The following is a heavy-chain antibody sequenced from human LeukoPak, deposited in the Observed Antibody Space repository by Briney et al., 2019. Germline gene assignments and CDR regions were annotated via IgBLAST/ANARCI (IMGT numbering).Heavy chain of an antibody. Sequence: GGSLRLSCAASGFTFSDYYMTWIRQAPGKGLEWISYISGGGTMIYYADSVRGQFTISRDNSKNTLYLQMISLRAEDTAVYYCARALDEGARFDYWGQGTLVTVSS. CDR3: ARALDEGARFDY. V-gene: IGHV3-11*04. CDR2: ISGGGTMI. CDR1: GFTFSDYY. J-gene: IGHJ4*02.